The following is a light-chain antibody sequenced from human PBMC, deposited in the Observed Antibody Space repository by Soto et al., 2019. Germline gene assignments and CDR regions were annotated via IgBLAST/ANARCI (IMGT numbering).Light chain of an antibody. CDR3: QQRSNWPKLT. J-gene: IGKJ4*01. CDR1: QSVSTK. V-gene: IGKV3-15*01. Sequence: EIVMTQSPATLSVSPGERATLSCRASQSVSTKLAWYQQKPGQAPGLLIFGASARATGIPARFSGSGSGTDFTLTITSLQSEDFAVYYCQQRSNWPKLTFGGGTKVDIK. CDR2: GAS.